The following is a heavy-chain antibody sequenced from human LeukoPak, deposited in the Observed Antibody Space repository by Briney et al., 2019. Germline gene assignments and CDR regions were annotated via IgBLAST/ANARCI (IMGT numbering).Heavy chain of an antibody. CDR1: GFTFSSYV. Sequence: PGGSLRLSCAASGFTFSSYVMSWVRQAPGKGLEWVSVISGSGGSTYYADSVKGRFTISRDNSKNTLYLQMNSLRAEDTAVYCCAKLGGYLDYWGQGTLVTVSS. J-gene: IGHJ4*02. CDR3: AKLGGYLDY. D-gene: IGHD3-16*01. CDR2: ISGSGGST. V-gene: IGHV3-23*01.